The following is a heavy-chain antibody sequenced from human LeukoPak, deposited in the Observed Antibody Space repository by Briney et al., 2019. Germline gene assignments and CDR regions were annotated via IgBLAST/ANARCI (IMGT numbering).Heavy chain of an antibody. V-gene: IGHV7-4-1*02. CDR3: ARGSVPTYSSSHIGY. CDR2: INTNTGNP. Sequence: ASVKVSCKASGYTFTSYAMNWVRQAPGQGLEWMGWINTNTGNPTYAQGFTGRFVFSLDTSVSTAYLQISSLKAEDTAVYYCARGSVPTYSSSHIGYWGQGTLVTVSS. D-gene: IGHD6-13*01. J-gene: IGHJ4*02. CDR1: GYTFTSYA.